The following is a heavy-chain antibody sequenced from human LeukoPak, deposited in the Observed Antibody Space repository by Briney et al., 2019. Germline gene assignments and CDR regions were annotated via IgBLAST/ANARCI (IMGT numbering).Heavy chain of an antibody. V-gene: IGHV4-39*01. D-gene: IGHD2-15*01. J-gene: IGHJ6*03. CDR3: ARLFVVNWNYYYYYMDV. Sequence: PSETLSLTCTVSGASISGSGYYWGWIRQPPGKGLEWIGSIYSSGSTYYNASLQSRVTISIETSKNQISLRLNSVTAADTAVYYCARLFVVNWNYYYYYMDVWGKGTTVTVSS. CDR2: IYSSGST. CDR1: GASISGSGYY.